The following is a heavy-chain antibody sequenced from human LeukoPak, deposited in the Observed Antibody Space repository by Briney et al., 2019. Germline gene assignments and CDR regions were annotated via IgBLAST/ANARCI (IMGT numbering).Heavy chain of an antibody. J-gene: IGHJ6*03. V-gene: IGHV4-59*10. CDR1: GGSISSYY. Sequence: SETLSLTCAVSGGSISSYYWSWIRQPAGKGLEWIGGIYTSGSTNYNPSLKSRVTISADTSKNQSSLTPSSLPAAATPVYYSARLGGSSRSLYYYYYTAVSGKGTTVTVSS. CDR3: ARLGGSSRSLYYYYYTAV. CDR2: IYTSGST. D-gene: IGHD2-15*01.